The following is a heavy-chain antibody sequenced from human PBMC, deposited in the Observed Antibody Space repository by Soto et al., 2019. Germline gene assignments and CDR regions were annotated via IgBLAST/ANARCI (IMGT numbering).Heavy chain of an antibody. J-gene: IGHJ3*02. V-gene: IGHV5-51*01. Sequence: GESLKISCKGSGFNFKTYWIALVRQIPGQGLEWMGSIYPGGSDTTYSPSFQGQVTISVDKTISTAYLKLSSLEASDSDMSYSARQQRYMAPINNDAFDIWGQGTMVTVSS. D-gene: IGHD3-16*02. CDR3: ARQQRYMAPINNDAFDI. CDR1: GFNFKTYW. CDR2: IYPGGSDT.